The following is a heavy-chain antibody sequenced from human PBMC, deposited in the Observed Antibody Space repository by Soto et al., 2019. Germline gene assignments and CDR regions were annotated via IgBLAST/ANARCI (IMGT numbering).Heavy chain of an antibody. Sequence: QAHLQQSGAEVKKPGASVKVSCEASGYNFATTSIAWVRQAPGQGLEWMGWITPYNGDTNYEQKPQGRVTMTTDTSTNTANMEVRSLRSDDTAVYYCATLGPCSGGTCYSRPLDNWGQGTLVTVSS. D-gene: IGHD2-15*01. CDR3: ATLGPCSGGTCYSRPLDN. CDR1: GYNFATTS. V-gene: IGHV1-18*01. J-gene: IGHJ4*02. CDR2: ITPYNGDT.